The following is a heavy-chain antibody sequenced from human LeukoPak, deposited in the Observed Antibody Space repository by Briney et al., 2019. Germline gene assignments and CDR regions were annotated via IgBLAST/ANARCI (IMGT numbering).Heavy chain of an antibody. D-gene: IGHD2-15*01. CDR3: ARGPGMDIVVVVATRGYFDY. Sequence: SVKVSCKASGGTFSSYAISWVRQAPGQGLEWMGRIIPIFGTANYAQKLQGRVTMTTDTSTSTAYMELRSLRSDDTAVYYCARGPGMDIVVVVATRGYFDYWGQGTLVTVSS. CDR1: GGTFSSYA. V-gene: IGHV1-69*05. J-gene: IGHJ4*02. CDR2: IIPIFGTA.